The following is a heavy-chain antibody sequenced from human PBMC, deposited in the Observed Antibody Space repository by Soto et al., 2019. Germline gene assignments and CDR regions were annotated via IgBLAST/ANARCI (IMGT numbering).Heavy chain of an antibody. V-gene: IGHV1-69*02. CDR1: GDTFNFYS. J-gene: IGHJ4*02. CDR3: ASSYGSGYRAFDS. D-gene: IGHD3-10*01. Sequence: QVQLVQSGAEVKKPGSSVRVSCKASGDTFNFYSINWVRQDPGLGLEWMGRINPILSMSNYAQRFQGRVTMTADKSTSTAYMELSSLRSEDKAMYYCASSYGSGYRAFDSWGQGALVTVSS. CDR2: INPILSMS.